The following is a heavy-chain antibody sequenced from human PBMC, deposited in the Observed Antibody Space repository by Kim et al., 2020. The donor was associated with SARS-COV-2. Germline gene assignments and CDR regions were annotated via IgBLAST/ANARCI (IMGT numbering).Heavy chain of an antibody. CDR2: LYSGDTS. CDR3: VRVGRSCWYPDWFDP. Sequence: GGSLRLSCVASGFDMTKSYMTWVRQAPGKGLEWVSGLYSGDTSHYADSVRGRFSMSRDISKNTVHLPMNSLRVGDTAVYYCVRVGRSCWYPDWFDPWG. D-gene: IGHD6-19*01. CDR1: GFDMTKSY. J-gene: IGHJ5*02. V-gene: IGHV3-53*01.